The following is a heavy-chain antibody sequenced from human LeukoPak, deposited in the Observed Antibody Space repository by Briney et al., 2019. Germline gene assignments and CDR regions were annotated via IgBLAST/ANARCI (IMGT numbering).Heavy chain of an antibody. D-gene: IGHD2-15*01. J-gene: IGHJ6*03. CDR2: ISSSGSTI. CDR3: ARDALVVVAATPEPNYYYYMDV. CDR1: GFTFSSYE. V-gene: IGHV3-48*03. Sequence: QTGGSLRLSCAASGFTFSSYEMNWVRQAPGKGLEWVSYISSSGSTIYYADSVKGRFTISRDNAKNSLYLQMNSLRAEDTAVYYCARDALVVVAATPEPNYYYYMDVWGKGTTVTVSS.